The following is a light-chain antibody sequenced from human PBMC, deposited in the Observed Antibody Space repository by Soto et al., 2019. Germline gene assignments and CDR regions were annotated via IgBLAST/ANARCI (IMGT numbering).Light chain of an antibody. Sequence: EIVMTQSPDTLSVSPGERATLSCRASEGVTNNLAWYQWKPGQAPRLFIYGASTRATDVPVRFSGRGSGTEFTLTISSPQPEDSAVYYCQQYSQWPLTFGGGTKVEIK. J-gene: IGKJ4*01. CDR3: QQYSQWPLT. V-gene: IGKV3-15*01. CDR1: EGVTNN. CDR2: GAS.